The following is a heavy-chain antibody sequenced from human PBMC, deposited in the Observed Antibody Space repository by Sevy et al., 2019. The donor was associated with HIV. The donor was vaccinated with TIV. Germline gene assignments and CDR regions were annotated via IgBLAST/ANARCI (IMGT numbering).Heavy chain of an antibody. D-gene: IGHD1-26*01. V-gene: IGHV1-24*01. Sequence: ASVKVSCKVSGYTLTELSMHWVRQAPGKGLEWMGGFDPEDGETIYAQKFQGRVTMTEDTSTDTAYMELGSLRSEDTAVYYCATLRGSGSRDNWFDPWGQGTLVTVSS. CDR3: ATLRGSGSRDNWFDP. CDR2: FDPEDGET. CDR1: GYTLTELS. J-gene: IGHJ5*02.